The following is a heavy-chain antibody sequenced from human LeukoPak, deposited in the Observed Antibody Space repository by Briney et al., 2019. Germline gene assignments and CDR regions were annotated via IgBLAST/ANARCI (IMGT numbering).Heavy chain of an antibody. D-gene: IGHD3-3*01. CDR1: GGSISSSSYY. J-gene: IGHJ4*02. CDR2: IYYSGST. Sequence: SETLSLTCTVSGGSISSSSYYWGWIRQPPGKGLEWIGSIYYSGSTYYNPSLKSRVTISVDTSKNQFSLKLSSVTAADTAVYYCARSDYDFWSGYLYYFDYWGQGTLVTVSS. V-gene: IGHV4-39*01. CDR3: ARSDYDFWSGYLYYFDY.